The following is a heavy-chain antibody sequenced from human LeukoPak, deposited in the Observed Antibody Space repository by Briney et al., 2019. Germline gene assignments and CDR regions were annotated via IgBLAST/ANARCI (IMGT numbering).Heavy chain of an antibody. CDR3: ARDPVPAAQPSWSSY. J-gene: IGHJ4*02. V-gene: IGHV1-69*05. CDR2: IIPIFGTA. Sequence: ASVKVSCKASGGTFSSYAISWVRQAPGQGLEWMGRIIPIFGTANYAQKFQGRVTMTTDTSTSTAYMELRSLRSDDTAVYYCARDPVPAAQPSWSSYWGQGTLVTVSS. D-gene: IGHD2-2*01. CDR1: GGTFSSYA.